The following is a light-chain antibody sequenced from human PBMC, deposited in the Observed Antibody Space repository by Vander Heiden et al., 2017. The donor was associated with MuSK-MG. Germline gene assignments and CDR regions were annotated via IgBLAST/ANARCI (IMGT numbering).Light chain of an antibody. CDR3: QYSDSSLATWV. V-gene: IGLV1-40*01. CDR2: QNT. Sequence: QSVLTQPPSVSGAPGQRVTISCTGSNSNIEAGYDVHWYQQLPGTAPKLVILQNTHRPAGVPDRFSASNADTSDSLVITGLQAEDEAEYEGQYSDSSLATWVFGTGTKVTVL. J-gene: IGLJ1*01. CDR1: NSNIEAGYD.